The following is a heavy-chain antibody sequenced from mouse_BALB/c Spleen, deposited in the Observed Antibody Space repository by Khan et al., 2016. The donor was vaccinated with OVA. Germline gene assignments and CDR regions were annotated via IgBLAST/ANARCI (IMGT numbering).Heavy chain of an antibody. CDR2: IYTGSGTT. Sequence: QVQLQQPGPDLVKPGASVKMSCKASGYTFSDYVVSWVKLKSGQGLEWIGEIYTGSGTTYYNENFKGKATLTADKSSNTAYLHLSSLTSEDSAVYFCARSYDGAWFAYWGQGTLVTVS. CDR1: GYTFSDYV. D-gene: IGHD1-1*01. V-gene: IGHV1-81*01. J-gene: IGHJ3*01. CDR3: ARSYDGAWFAY.